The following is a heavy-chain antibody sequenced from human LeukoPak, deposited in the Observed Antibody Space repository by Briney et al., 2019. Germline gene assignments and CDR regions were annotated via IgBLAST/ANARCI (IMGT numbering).Heavy chain of an antibody. D-gene: IGHD2-8*01. CDR3: ARDYCNNATCHTREFDY. CDR2: ISGYNGNT. Sequence: GASATVSCKASGYTFTSYGISWVRQPPGQGLEWMGFISGYNGNTIYAQKLQGRVSMTTDTSTSTAYMDLRSLRSDDTAVYYCARDYCNNATCHTREFDYWGQGTLVTVSS. V-gene: IGHV1-18*01. CDR1: GYTFTSYG. J-gene: IGHJ4*02.